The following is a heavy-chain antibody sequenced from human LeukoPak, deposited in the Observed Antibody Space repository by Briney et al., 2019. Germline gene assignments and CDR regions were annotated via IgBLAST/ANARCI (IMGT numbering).Heavy chain of an antibody. CDR1: GGSISSGDYY. CDR2: IYYSGST. V-gene: IGHV4-30-4*02. Sequence: PSETLSLTCTVSGGSISSGDYYWTWIRQPPGKGLEWIGYIYYSGSTDYNPSLKSRVTMSVDTSKNQFSLKLSSVTAADTAVYYCARGHLVFDYWGQGTLVTVSS. J-gene: IGHJ4*02. CDR3: ARGHLVFDY. D-gene: IGHD1-26*01.